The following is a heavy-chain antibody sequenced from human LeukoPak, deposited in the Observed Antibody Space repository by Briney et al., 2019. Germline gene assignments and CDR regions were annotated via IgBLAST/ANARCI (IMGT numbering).Heavy chain of an antibody. CDR3: ARLLYDYVWGSYSDTAFFDY. Sequence: GESLKISCKGSGYSFTSYWIGWVRQMPGKSLEWMGIIYPGDSDTRYSPSFQGQVTISADKSISTAYLQWSSLKASDTAMYYCARLLYDYVWGSYSDTAFFDYWGQGTLVTVSS. D-gene: IGHD3-16*01. V-gene: IGHV5-51*01. J-gene: IGHJ4*02. CDR1: GYSFTSYW. CDR2: IYPGDSDT.